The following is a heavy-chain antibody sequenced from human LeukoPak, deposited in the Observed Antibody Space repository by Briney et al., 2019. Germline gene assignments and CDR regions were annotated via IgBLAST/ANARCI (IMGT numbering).Heavy chain of an antibody. V-gene: IGHV3-23*01. CDR1: GFTFSSYA. J-gene: IGHJ4*02. Sequence: HPGGSLRLSCAASGFTFSSYAMSWVRQAPGKGLEWVSAISGSGGSTYYADSVKGRFTISRDNSKNTLYLQMNSLRAEDTAVYYCAKDYIPVSGPAEIYGVWGQGTLVTVSS. CDR3: AKDYIPVSGPAEIYGV. CDR2: ISGSGGST. D-gene: IGHD2-15*01.